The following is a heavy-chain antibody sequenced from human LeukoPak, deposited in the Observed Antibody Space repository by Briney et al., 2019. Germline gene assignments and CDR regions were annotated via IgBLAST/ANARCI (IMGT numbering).Heavy chain of an antibody. J-gene: IGHJ4*02. D-gene: IGHD6-13*01. CDR1: GLTFSSYT. CDR2: ISGSGSST. CDR3: AARHRYSSSWTFDY. V-gene: IGHV3-23*01. Sequence: AGGSLRLSCAASGLTFSSYTMSWVRQAPGKGLEWVSAISGSGSSTYYADSVKGRFTISRDNSKNTLFLQMNSLRAEDTAVYYCAARHRYSSSWTFDYWGQGTLVTVSS.